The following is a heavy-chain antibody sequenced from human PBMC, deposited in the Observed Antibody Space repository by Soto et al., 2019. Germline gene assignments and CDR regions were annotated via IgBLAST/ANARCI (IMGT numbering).Heavy chain of an antibody. D-gene: IGHD6-19*01. CDR2: IWSDGNKK. CDR1: EFPFSIYG. CDR3: VRDFTGGHWLDY. J-gene: IGHJ4*02. V-gene: IGHV3-33*01. Sequence: GGSLRLSCAASEFPFSIYGMHWVRQAPGEGLEWVALIWSDGNKKYYGDSVKGRFTISRDNSKNTLYLQMNSLRTEDTAVYYCVRDFTGGHWLDYWGQGTPVTVS.